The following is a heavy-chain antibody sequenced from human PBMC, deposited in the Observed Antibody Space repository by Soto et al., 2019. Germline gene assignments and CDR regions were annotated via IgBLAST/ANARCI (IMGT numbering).Heavy chain of an antibody. V-gene: IGHV4-30-4*01. CDR1: GGSISSGDYY. J-gene: IGHJ6*02. CDR3: ARDQGVGYYGSGSYYNGYYYYGMDV. Sequence: SETLSLTCTVSGGSISSGDYYWSWIRQPPGKGLEWIGYIYYSGSTYYNPSLKSRVTISVDTSKNQFSLKLSSVTAADTAVYYCARDQGVGYYGSGSYYNGYYYYGMDVWGQGTTVTVSS. CDR2: IYYSGST. D-gene: IGHD3-10*01.